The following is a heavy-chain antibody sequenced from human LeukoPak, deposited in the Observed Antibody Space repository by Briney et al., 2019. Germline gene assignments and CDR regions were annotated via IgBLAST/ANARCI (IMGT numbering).Heavy chain of an antibody. CDR3: AKVYCSSTSCPSGRYYYYGMDV. D-gene: IGHD2-2*01. V-gene: IGHV3-30*18. J-gene: IGHJ6*02. CDR2: IPYDGSNK. CDR1: GFTFSSYG. Sequence: GGSLRLSCAASGFTFSSYGMHWVRQAPGKGLEWVAVIPYDGSNKYYADSVKGRFTISRDNSKNTLYLQMNSLRAEDTAVYYCAKVYCSSTSCPSGRYYYYGMDVWGQGTTVTVSS.